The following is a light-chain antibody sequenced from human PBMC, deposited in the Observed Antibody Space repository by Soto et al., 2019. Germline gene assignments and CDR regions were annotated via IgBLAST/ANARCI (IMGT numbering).Light chain of an antibody. Sequence: QSALTQPASVSGSPGQSITISCTGTSSDVGHYNYVSWYQQHPGKAPKLMISEVSNRPSGVSSRFSGSKSGNTASPTISGLQADDEADYYCNSYTSSSTHVFGTGTKVTV. CDR3: NSYTSSSTHV. CDR2: EVS. J-gene: IGLJ1*01. CDR1: SSDVGHYNY. V-gene: IGLV2-14*01.